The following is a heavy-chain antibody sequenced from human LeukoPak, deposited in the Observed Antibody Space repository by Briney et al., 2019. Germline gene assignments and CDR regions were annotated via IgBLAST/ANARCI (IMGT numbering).Heavy chain of an antibody. V-gene: IGHV3-74*01. Sequence: GGSLRLSCAASGFTFSSHWMYWVRQVPGMGLVWVSRINSAESSTSNADSVEGRFTTSRDNAKNTLYLQMSSLRAEDTAVYYCARDGYTYYMDVWGKGTTVTVSS. CDR1: GFTFSSHW. J-gene: IGHJ6*03. CDR3: ARDGYTYYMDV. D-gene: IGHD5-18*01. CDR2: INSAESST.